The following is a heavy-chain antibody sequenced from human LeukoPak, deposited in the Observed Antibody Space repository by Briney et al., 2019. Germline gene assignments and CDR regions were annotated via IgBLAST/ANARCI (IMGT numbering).Heavy chain of an antibody. CDR2: ISTSSSYI. J-gene: IGHJ1*01. V-gene: IGHV3-21*01. D-gene: IGHD6-19*01. CDR1: GFTFSSYS. CDR3: ARDPWGSSGYFQH. Sequence: GGSLRLSCAASGFTFSSYSMNWVRQAPGKGLEWVSLISTSSSYIYYADSVKGRFTISRDNAKNSLYLQMNTLRAEDTAVYYCARDPWGSSGYFQHWCQGTLVTVSS.